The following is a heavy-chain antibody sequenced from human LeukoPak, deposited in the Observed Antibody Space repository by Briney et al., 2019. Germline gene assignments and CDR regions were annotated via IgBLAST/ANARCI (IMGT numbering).Heavy chain of an antibody. J-gene: IGHJ5*02. Sequence: PSETLSPTCTVSGGSISSYYWSWIRQPPGKGLEWIGYIYYSGSTNYNPSLKSRVTISVDTSKNQFSLKLSSVTAADTAVYYCARVTPYDFWSGYPDPGFDPWGQGTLVTVSS. CDR2: IYYSGST. CDR1: GGSISSYY. CDR3: ARVTPYDFWSGYPDPGFDP. D-gene: IGHD3-3*01. V-gene: IGHV4-59*01.